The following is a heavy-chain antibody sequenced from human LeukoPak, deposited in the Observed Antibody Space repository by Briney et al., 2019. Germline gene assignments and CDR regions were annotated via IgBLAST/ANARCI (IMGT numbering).Heavy chain of an antibody. J-gene: IGHJ4*02. CDR1: GYTFTGYY. CDR3: ARGIRVPYYFDY. V-gene: IGHV1-2*02. CDR2: INPNSGAT. Sequence: GASLKVSCTASGYTFTGYYMHWVRQAPGQGLEWMGWINPNSGATNYAQTFQGRVTMTRDTSISTAYMELSRLRSDDTAVYYCARGIRVPYYFDYWGQGTLVTVSS. D-gene: IGHD3-3*02.